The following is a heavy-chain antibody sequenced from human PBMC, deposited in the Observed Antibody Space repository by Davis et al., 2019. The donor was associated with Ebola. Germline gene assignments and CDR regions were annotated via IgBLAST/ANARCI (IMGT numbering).Heavy chain of an antibody. D-gene: IGHD5-12*01. CDR1: GYSLTGYY. CDR2: INPSSGGT. CDR3: ARDSFGGYYSFDN. J-gene: IGHJ4*02. V-gene: IGHV1-2*06. Sequence: ASVKVSCKASGYSLTGYYLHWVRQAPGQGLEWMGQINPSSGGTKYAQKFQGRVTMTRDTSIRTAYLELSRLRSDDTAVYFCARDSFGGYYSFDNWGQGTLVTVSS.